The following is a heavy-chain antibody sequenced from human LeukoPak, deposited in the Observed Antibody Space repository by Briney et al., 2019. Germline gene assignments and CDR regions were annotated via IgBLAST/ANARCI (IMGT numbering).Heavy chain of an antibody. CDR3: AKRRAIEYYDILTDPFDY. CDR1: GFTVSSYW. D-gene: IGHD3-9*01. V-gene: IGHV3-7*01. CDR2: IKQDGSEK. Sequence: GGSLRLSCGVSGFTVSSYWMSWVRQAPGKGLEWVASIKQDGSEKYYVESVKGRFTIARDDAKNSLYPQMNSLRAEDTAVYYCAKRRAIEYYDILTDPFDYWGQGTLVTVSS. J-gene: IGHJ4*02.